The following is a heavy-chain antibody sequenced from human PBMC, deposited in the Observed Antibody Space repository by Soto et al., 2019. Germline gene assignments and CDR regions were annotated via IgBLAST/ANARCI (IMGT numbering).Heavy chain of an antibody. CDR3: ATVGATYDY. CDR1: GYTLTELS. D-gene: IGHD1-26*01. V-gene: IGHV1-24*01. J-gene: IGHJ4*02. Sequence: ASVKVSCKVSGYTLTELSMHWVRQAPGKGHERKGGFDPEDGETIYAQKFQGRVTMTEDTSTDTAYMELSSLISEDTAVYYCATVGATYDYWGQGTLVTVSS. CDR2: FDPEDGET.